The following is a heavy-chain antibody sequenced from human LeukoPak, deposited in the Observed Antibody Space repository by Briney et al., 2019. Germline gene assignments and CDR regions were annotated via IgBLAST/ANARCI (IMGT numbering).Heavy chain of an antibody. J-gene: IGHJ1*01. V-gene: IGHV4-59*01. CDR2: IYYSGST. Sequence: SETLSLTCTVSGGSISSYYWSWIRQPPGKGLEWIGYIYYSGSTNYNPSLKSRVTISVDTSKNQFSLKLSSVTAADTAVYYCARVSGNFNEYFQFWGQGTLVTVSS. CDR3: ARVSGNFNEYFQF. D-gene: IGHD2/OR15-2a*01. CDR1: GGSISSYY.